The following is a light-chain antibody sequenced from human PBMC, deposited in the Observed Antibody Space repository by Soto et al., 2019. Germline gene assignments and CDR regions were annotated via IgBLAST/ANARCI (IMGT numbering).Light chain of an antibody. CDR3: CSYTTSNTRQIV. Sequence: QSALTQPPSVSGSPAQSITLSFTGTSSNDRRYHYVSWCQQHPGQAPKLMFYDVRNPPSGGTNRLSRSKAGKTGRLTISGLQAEDEADYYCCSYTTSNTRQIVFGTGTKVTV. V-gene: IGLV2-14*01. CDR2: DVR. CDR1: SSNDRRYHY. J-gene: IGLJ1*01.